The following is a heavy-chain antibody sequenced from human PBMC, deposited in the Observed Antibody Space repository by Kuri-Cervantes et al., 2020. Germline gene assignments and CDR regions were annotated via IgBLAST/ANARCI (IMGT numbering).Heavy chain of an antibody. Sequence: GGSLRLSCAASGFTFSSYGMHWVRQAPGKGLEWVAVISYDGSNKYYADSVKGRFTISRDNSKNTLYLQMNSLRAEDTAVYYCARDGYNYRARFDYWGQGTLVTVSS. J-gene: IGHJ4*02. CDR1: GFTFSSYG. CDR2: ISYDGSNK. V-gene: IGHV3-30*03. CDR3: ARDGYNYRARFDY. D-gene: IGHD5-24*01.